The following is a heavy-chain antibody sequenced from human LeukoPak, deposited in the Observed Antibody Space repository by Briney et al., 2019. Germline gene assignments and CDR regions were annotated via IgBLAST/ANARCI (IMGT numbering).Heavy chain of an antibody. CDR3: AIIPQLGYCSSTSCYYGMDV. CDR1: GYTFTSYD. V-gene: IGHV1-8*01. Sequence: ASVKVSCKASGYTFTSYDINWVRQATGQGLEWMGWMNPNSGNTGYALKFQGRVTMTRNTSISTAYMELSSLRSEDTAVYYCAIIPQLGYCSSTSCYYGMDVWGQGTTVTVSS. CDR2: MNPNSGNT. D-gene: IGHD2-2*01. J-gene: IGHJ6*02.